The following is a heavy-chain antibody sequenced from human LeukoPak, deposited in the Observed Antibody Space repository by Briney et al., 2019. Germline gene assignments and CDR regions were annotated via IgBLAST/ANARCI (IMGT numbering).Heavy chain of an antibody. CDR3: TRENNYKVDY. V-gene: IGHV3-7*01. CDR2: INLDGSQT. Sequence: PGGSLRLSCAASGFTFSTYWMSWVRQSPGKGLEWVANINLDGSQTYYVDSVKGRFTISRDNAENSLYLQMNSLRVGDTAVYYCTRENNYKVDYWGQGTLVTVSS. D-gene: IGHD1-1*01. J-gene: IGHJ4*02. CDR1: GFTFSTYW.